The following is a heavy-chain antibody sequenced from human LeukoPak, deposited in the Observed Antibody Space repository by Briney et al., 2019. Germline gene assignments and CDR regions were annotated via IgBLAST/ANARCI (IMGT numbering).Heavy chain of an antibody. D-gene: IGHD4-23*01. CDR2: IYHSGST. V-gene: IGHV4-30-2*01. CDR3: ARGDYGGLGA. CDR1: GVSLSGGFT. J-gene: IGHJ5*02. Sequence: KASETLSLTCAVSGVSLSGGFTWSWIRQPLGKGLEWIGFIYHSGSTYYNPSLKSRVTISIDTSKNQVSLNLTSVTAADTAMYFCARGDYGGLGAWGQGILATVSS.